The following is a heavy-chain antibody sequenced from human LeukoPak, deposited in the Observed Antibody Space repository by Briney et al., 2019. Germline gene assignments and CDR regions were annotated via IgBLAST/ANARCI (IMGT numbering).Heavy chain of an antibody. Sequence: SETLSLTCTVSGGSISSYYWSWIRQPPGKGLEWIGYIYYSGSTNYNPSLKSRVTISVDTSKNQFSLKLSSVTAADTAVYYCARLGGAWGSVYYYYGMDVWGQGTTVTVSS. CDR1: GGSISSYY. CDR3: ARLGGAWGSVYYYYGMDV. J-gene: IGHJ6*02. V-gene: IGHV4-59*08. D-gene: IGHD7-27*01. CDR2: IYYSGST.